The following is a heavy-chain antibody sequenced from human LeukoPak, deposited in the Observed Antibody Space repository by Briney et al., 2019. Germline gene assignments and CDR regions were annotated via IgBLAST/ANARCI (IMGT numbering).Heavy chain of an antibody. J-gene: IGHJ5*02. V-gene: IGHV3-23*01. CDR2: ISGSGGST. CDR3: ARVSGIAAAGYNWCEP. CDR1: GFTFSNYA. Sequence: GSLRLSCSASGFTFSNYAMSWVRQAPGKGLGWGSVISGSGGSTYYADSVKGRFTISRDDSKKTVYLQMNRLRAEDTAVYYCARVSGIAAAGYNWCEPWGQGTMVTVSS. D-gene: IGHD6-13*01.